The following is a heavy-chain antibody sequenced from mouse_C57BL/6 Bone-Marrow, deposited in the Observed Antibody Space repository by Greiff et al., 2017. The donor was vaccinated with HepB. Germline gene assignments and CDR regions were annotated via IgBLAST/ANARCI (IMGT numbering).Heavy chain of an antibody. CDR2: ISSGGSYT. CDR3: ARIYDDYDGIFAY. Sequence: EVHLVESGGDLVKPGGSLKLSCAASGFTFSSYGMSWVRQTPDKRLEWVATISSGGSYTYYPDSVKGRFTISRDNAKNTLYLQMSSLKSEDTAMYYCARIYDDYDGIFAYWGQGTLVTVSA. CDR1: GFTFSSYG. D-gene: IGHD2-4*01. J-gene: IGHJ3*01. V-gene: IGHV5-6*01.